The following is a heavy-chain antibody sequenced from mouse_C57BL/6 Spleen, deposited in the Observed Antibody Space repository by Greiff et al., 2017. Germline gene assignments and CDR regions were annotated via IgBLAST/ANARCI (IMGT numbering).Heavy chain of an antibody. J-gene: IGHJ3*01. D-gene: IGHD3-2*02. CDR2: IHPDSGST. CDR1: GYTFTSYW. CDR3: ARKDGAAQSGFAY. V-gene: IGHV1-64*01. Sequence: VQLQQPGAELVKPGASVKLSCKASGYTFTSYWMHWVKQRPGQGLEWIGMIHPDSGSTNYNEKFKSKATLTVDKSSSTAYMQLSSLTSEDSAVYYGARKDGAAQSGFAYWGQGTLVTVAA.